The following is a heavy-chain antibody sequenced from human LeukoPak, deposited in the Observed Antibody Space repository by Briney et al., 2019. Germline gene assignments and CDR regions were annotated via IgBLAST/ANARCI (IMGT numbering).Heavy chain of an antibody. V-gene: IGHV3-7*01. D-gene: IGHD1-14*01. CDR2: INQGGSDK. J-gene: IGHJ4*02. Sequence: GGSLRLSCAASGFTFSGHWMSWVRQAPGKGVEWVANINQGGSDKYYVDSVKGRFTISRDNANNLLYLQMNSLRGEDTAVYYCTRDRSRAEDDWGQGTLVTVSS. CDR1: GFTFSGHW. CDR3: TRDRSRAEDD.